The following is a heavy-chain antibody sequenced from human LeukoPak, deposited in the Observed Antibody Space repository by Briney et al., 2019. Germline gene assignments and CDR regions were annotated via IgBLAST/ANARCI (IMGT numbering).Heavy chain of an antibody. CDR2: ISYDGSNK. Sequence: SGRSLRLSCAASGFTFSSFAMHWVRQAPGKGLEWVTVISYDGSNKYYADSVKGRFTISRDNSKNTLYLQMNSLRAEDTAVYYCARSGYGSGSYLEDWGQGTLVTVSS. V-gene: IGHV3-30-3*01. D-gene: IGHD3-10*01. J-gene: IGHJ4*02. CDR1: GFTFSSFA. CDR3: ARSGYGSGSYLED.